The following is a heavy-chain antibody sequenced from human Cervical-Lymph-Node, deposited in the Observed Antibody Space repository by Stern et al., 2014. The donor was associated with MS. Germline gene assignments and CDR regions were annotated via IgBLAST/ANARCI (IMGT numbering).Heavy chain of an antibody. V-gene: IGHV4-59*01. CDR3: ARAGGIAAAVIFDY. Sequence: QVQLQEPGPGLVKPSETLSLTCTVSGGSISSYYWSWIRQPPGKGLEWIGYIYYSGSTNYNPSLKSRVTISVDTSKNQFSLKLSSVTAADTAVYYCARAGGIAAAVIFDYWGQGTLVTVSS. D-gene: IGHD6-13*01. J-gene: IGHJ4*02. CDR2: IYYSGST. CDR1: GGSISSYY.